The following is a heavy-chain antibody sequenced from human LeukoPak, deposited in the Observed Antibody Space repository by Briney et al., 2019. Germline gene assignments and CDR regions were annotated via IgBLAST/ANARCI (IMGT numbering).Heavy chain of an antibody. V-gene: IGHV1-69*05. D-gene: IGHD2-15*01. J-gene: IGHJ6*03. CDR3: ARDAYCSGGSCYHHEYYYYMDV. Sequence: SVKVSCKASGGTFSSYAISWVRQAPGQGLEWMGGIIPIFGTANYAQKFQGRVTITTDESTSTAYMELSSMRSEDTAVYYCARDAYCSGGSCYHHEYYYYMDVWGKGTTVTVSS. CDR2: IIPIFGTA. CDR1: GGTFSSYA.